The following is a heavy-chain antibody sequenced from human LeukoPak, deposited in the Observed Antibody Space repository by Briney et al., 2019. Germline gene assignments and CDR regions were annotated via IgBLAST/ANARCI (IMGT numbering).Heavy chain of an antibody. D-gene: IGHD2-15*01. Sequence: PSETLSLTCAVSGGSISSSNWWSWVRQPPGKGLEGIGEVYHSGSTNYNPSLKSRVTISVDKSKNQFSLKLSSVTAADTAVYYCARVGRYCSGGSCEQPQFDYWGQGTLVTVSS. J-gene: IGHJ4*02. CDR2: VYHSGST. CDR3: ARVGRYCSGGSCEQPQFDY. V-gene: IGHV4-4*02. CDR1: GGSISSSNW.